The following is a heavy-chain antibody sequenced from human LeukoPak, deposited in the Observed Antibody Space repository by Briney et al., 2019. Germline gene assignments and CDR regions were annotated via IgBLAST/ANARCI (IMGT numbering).Heavy chain of an antibody. CDR1: GFTFGTYT. V-gene: IGHV3-30-3*01. J-gene: IGHJ3*02. CDR2: IFFDGSNK. D-gene: IGHD5-18*01. CDR3: ARATGSYSYGAWAFDI. Sequence: GGSLRLSYAAPGFTFGTYTVYWVRQAPGKGLEWVAVIFFDGSNKYYADSVRGRFTISRDNFKSTLYLEMNSLRVEDTALYYCARATGSYSYGAWAFDIWGQGTMVTVSS.